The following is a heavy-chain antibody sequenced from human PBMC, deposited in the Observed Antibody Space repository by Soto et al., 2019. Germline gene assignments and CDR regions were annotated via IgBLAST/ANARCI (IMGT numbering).Heavy chain of an antibody. J-gene: IGHJ3*02. CDR2: ISNSGGST. CDR3: AHPRGYGVFDAVDI. CDR1: GFIFSTYA. D-gene: IGHD4-17*01. V-gene: IGHV3-23*01. Sequence: PGGSLRLSCAASGFIFSTYAMNWVRQAPGKGLEWVSAISNSGGSTYYAESVRGRFTISRDNSVNTLYLQMSSLRTEDTAVYYCAHPRGYGVFDAVDIWGQETMVTVSS.